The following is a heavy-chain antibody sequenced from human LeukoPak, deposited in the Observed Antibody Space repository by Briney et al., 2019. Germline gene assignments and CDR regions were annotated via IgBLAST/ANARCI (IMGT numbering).Heavy chain of an antibody. Sequence: NPSQTLSLTCAVSGGSISSGDYSWSWIRQPPGKGLEWIGYIYHSGRTYYNPSLKSRVTISIDGSKNQFSLKLSSVTAADTAVYYCARDLLWFGEAYFDYWGQGTLVTVSS. CDR2: IYHSGRT. V-gene: IGHV4-30-2*01. J-gene: IGHJ4*02. D-gene: IGHD3-10*01. CDR3: ARDLLWFGEAYFDY. CDR1: GGSISSGDYS.